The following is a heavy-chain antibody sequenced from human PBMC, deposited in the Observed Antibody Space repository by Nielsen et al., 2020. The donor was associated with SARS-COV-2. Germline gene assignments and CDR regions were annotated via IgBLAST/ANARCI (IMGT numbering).Heavy chain of an antibody. CDR3: ARDVDYGFDQ. V-gene: IGHV3-48*02. J-gene: IGHJ4*02. CDR2: INSRGDFI. CDR1: GFTFSSYP. Sequence: GGSLRLSCAASGFTFSSYPMNWVRQVSGKGLEWVAYINSRGDFIYYPDSMKGRFTISRDNAKSSLYLEMNSLRDEDTAVYYCARDVDYGFDQWGQGTLVTVSS. D-gene: IGHD4-17*01.